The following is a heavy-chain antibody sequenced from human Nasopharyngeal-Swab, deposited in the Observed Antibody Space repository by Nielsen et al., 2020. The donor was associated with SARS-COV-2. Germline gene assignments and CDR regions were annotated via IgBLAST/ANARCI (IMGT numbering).Heavy chain of an antibody. V-gene: IGHV4-34*01. J-gene: IGHJ6*02. D-gene: IGHD3-22*01. CDR2: INHSGST. CDR3: ARGTVYYYDSSGYYYYYYYGMDV. Sequence: RQAPGKGLEWIGEINHSGSTNYNPSLKSRVTTSVDTSKNQFSLKLSSVTAADTAVYYCARGTVYYYDSSGYYYYYYYGMDVWGQGTTVTVSS.